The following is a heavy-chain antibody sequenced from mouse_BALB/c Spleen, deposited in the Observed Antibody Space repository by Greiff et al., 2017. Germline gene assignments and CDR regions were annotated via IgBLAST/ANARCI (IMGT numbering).Heavy chain of an antibody. CDR2: ISYSGST. Sequence: EVQLVESGPGLVKPSQSLSLTCTVTGYSITSDYAWNWIRQFPGNKLEWMGYISYSGSTSYNPSLKSRISITRDTSKNQFFLQLNSVTTEDTATYYCARAFYGSEDYFDYWGQGTTLTVSS. V-gene: IGHV3-2*02. CDR1: GYSITSDYA. J-gene: IGHJ2*01. D-gene: IGHD1-1*01. CDR3: ARAFYGSEDYFDY.